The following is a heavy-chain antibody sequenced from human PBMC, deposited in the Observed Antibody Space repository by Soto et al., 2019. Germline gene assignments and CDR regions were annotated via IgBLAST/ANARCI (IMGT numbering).Heavy chain of an antibody. CDR2: IYYSGST. V-gene: IGHV4-59*01. J-gene: IGHJ2*01. Sequence: SETLSLTCTVSGGSISSYYWSWIRQPPGKGLEWLGYIYYSGSTNYNPSLKNRVTISVDTSKNQFSLKLSSVTAADTDVDYVARSKEELELRLVYWYFDRWGRGTLVTVSA. D-gene: IGHD1-7*01. CDR1: GGSISSYY. CDR3: ARSKEELELRLVYWYFDR.